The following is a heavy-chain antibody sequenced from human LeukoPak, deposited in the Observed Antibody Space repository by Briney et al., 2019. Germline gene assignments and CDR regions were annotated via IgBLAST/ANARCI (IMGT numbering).Heavy chain of an antibody. Sequence: SETLSLTCSVSGGSITTYYWSWLRQPPGKGLEGIGTMFNSGRTNYNPSLRSRLTISVDMSKNQFSLRLTSVTAADTAIYYCARHSSENNWFDPWGQGTPVTVSS. D-gene: IGHD5-24*01. CDR2: MFNSGRT. V-gene: IGHV4-59*08. CDR3: ARHSSENNWFDP. J-gene: IGHJ5*02. CDR1: GGSITTYY.